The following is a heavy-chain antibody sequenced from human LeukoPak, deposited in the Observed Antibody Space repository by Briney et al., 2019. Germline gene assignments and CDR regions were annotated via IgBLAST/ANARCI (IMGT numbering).Heavy chain of an antibody. CDR1: GFTFSSYS. CDR3: AKDQRDVAAASFEN. CDR2: ISSSSSTI. Sequence: GGSLRLSCAASGFTFSSYSMNWVRQAPGKGLEWVSYISSSSSTIYYADSVKGRFTISRDNSNNTLFLQMTSLRAEDTALYYCAKDQRDVAAASFENWGQGTLVTVSS. J-gene: IGHJ4*01. D-gene: IGHD6-25*01. V-gene: IGHV3-48*01.